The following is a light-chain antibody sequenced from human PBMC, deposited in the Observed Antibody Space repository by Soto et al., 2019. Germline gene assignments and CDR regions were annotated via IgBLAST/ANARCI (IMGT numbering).Light chain of an antibody. CDR3: QQYYTYST. CDR1: QTISSW. Sequence: DIQRTQSPSTLPASVGDRVTITCRASQTISSWLAWYQQKPGKAPDLLIYDASRFAGWAPSRFSGSESGTEFTLTIGSLQPDYFATYFCQQYYTYSTLGQGTKGDTK. J-gene: IGKJ1*01. V-gene: IGKV1-5*01. CDR2: DAS.